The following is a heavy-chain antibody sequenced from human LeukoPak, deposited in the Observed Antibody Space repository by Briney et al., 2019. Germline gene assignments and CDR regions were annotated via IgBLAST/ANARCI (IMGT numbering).Heavy chain of an antibody. CDR3: ARSPRRGSGWYYFDY. Sequence: GASVKVSCKASGYTFTGYYMHWVRQAPGQGLEWMGWTNPNSGGTNYAQKFQGRVTMTRDTSISTAYMELSRLRSDDTAVYYCARSPRRGSGWYYFDYWGQGTLVTVSS. CDR1: GYTFTGYY. V-gene: IGHV1-2*02. CDR2: TNPNSGGT. D-gene: IGHD6-19*01. J-gene: IGHJ4*02.